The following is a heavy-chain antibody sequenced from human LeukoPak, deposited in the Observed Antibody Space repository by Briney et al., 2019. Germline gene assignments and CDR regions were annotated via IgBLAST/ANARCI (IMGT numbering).Heavy chain of an antibody. D-gene: IGHD5-18*01. CDR2: IQPKSGGT. Sequence: ASVKVSCKASGYTFTDYNVYWVRQAPGQGPEWMGWIQPKSGGTIYAQRFQGRVTMTRDRSISTAYMELSSLRYDDTAVYYCVRDPGSGYSFLCCFDYWGQGTLVTVSS. V-gene: IGHV1-2*02. J-gene: IGHJ4*02. CDR3: VRDPGSGYSFLCCFDY. CDR1: GYTFTDYN.